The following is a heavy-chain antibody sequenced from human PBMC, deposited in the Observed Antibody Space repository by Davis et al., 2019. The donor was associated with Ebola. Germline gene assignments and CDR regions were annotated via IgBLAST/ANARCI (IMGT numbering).Heavy chain of an antibody. D-gene: IGHD3-16*01. V-gene: IGHV6-1*01. CDR2: TYYSSKWYN. Sequence: QTPSLTRGISGDSVSRKSAAWNWIRQSPSRGLEWLGRTYYSSKWYNDYAPAVESRISINPDRSKNQFSLQLDSVTPEDSALYFCARGGGDYGMDVWGQGTTVTVSS. CDR3: ARGGGDYGMDV. CDR1: GDSVSRKSAA. J-gene: IGHJ6*02.